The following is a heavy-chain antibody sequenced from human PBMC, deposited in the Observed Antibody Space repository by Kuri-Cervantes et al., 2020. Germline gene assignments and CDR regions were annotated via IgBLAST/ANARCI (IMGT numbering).Heavy chain of an antibody. Sequence: GESLKISCAASGFTFSNYCMAWVRQAPGKGLEWVAMIKKDGSDGYYVDSVKGRFTISRDNVINSLFLQINSLRAEDSAVYYCARIGYSSGWTNFDYWGQGTLVTVSS. CDR1: GFTFSNYC. CDR3: ARIGYSSGWTNFDY. D-gene: IGHD6-19*01. V-gene: IGHV3-7*01. J-gene: IGHJ4*02. CDR2: IKKDGSDG.